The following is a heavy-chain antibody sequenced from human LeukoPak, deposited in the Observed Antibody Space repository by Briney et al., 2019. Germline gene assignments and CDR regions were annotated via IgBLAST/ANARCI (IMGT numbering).Heavy chain of an antibody. D-gene: IGHD3-10*01. CDR3: AREKVTMVRGVIIRGVRWFDP. V-gene: IGHV4-4*07. CDR1: GGSISSYY. J-gene: IGHJ5*02. CDR2: IYTSGST. Sequence: SETLSLTCTVSGGSISSYYWSWIRQPAGKGLEWIGRIYTSGSTNYNPSLKSRVTMSVDTSKNQFSLKLSSVTAADTAVYYCAREKVTMVRGVIIRGVRWFDPWGQGTLVTVSS.